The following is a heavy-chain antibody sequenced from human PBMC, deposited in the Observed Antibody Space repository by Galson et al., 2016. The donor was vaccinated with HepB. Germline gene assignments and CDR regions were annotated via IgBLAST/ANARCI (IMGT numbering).Heavy chain of an antibody. CDR2: IKQDGSEK. Sequence: SLRLSCAASGFTFNSYWMNWVRQAPGKGLEWVANIKQDGSEKYYLDSVRGRFTISRDNAKNSLYLTMNSLSAEDTAVYYCARDGRYLDWLLSPIFDSWGQGTLVTVSS. J-gene: IGHJ4*02. D-gene: IGHD3/OR15-3a*01. V-gene: IGHV3-7*03. CDR1: GFTFNSYW. CDR3: ARDGRYLDWLLSPIFDS.